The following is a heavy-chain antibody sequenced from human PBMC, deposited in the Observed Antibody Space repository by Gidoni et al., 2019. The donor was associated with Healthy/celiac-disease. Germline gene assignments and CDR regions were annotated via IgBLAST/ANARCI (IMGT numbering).Heavy chain of an antibody. CDR2: INHSGST. D-gene: IGHD3-3*01. V-gene: IGHV4-34*01. CDR1: GGSFSGYY. CDR3: ARVGVLRFLEWLPSSKYNWFDP. Sequence: QVQLQQWGAGLLKPSETLSLTCAVYGGSFSGYYWSWIRQPPGKGLEWIGEINHSGSTNYNPSLKSRVTISVDTSKNQFSLKLSSVTAADTAVYYCARVGVLRFLEWLPSSKYNWFDPWGQGTLVTVSS. J-gene: IGHJ5*02.